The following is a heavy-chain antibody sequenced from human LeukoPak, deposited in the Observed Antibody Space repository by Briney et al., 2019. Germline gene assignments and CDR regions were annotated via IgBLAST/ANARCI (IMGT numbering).Heavy chain of an antibody. CDR3: AREGSSSGDYYYYMDV. Sequence: ASVKVSCKASGYTFTSYDINWVRQATGQGLEWMGWMNPNSGNTGYAQKFQGRVTITRNTSTSTAYMELSSLRSEDTAVYYCAREGSSSGDYYYYMDVWGKGTTVTVSS. V-gene: IGHV1-8*03. D-gene: IGHD6-13*01. CDR1: GYTFTSYD. J-gene: IGHJ6*03. CDR2: MNPNSGNT.